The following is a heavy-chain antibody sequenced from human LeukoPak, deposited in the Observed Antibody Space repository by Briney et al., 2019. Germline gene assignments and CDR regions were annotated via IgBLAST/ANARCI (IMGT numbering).Heavy chain of an antibody. J-gene: IGHJ4*02. CDR3: ARAPVCTSCRSVDY. Sequence: LSLTCTVSGGSISSSSYYWGWIRQPPGKGLEWVAVISYDGSNKYYADSVKGRFTISRDNSKNTLYLQMNSLRAEDTAVYYCARAPVCTSCRSVDYWGQGTLVTVSS. CDR2: ISYDGSNK. CDR1: GGSISSSS. V-gene: IGHV3-30-3*01. D-gene: IGHD2-2*01.